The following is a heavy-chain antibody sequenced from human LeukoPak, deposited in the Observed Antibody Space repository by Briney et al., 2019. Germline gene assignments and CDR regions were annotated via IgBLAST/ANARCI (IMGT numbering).Heavy chain of an antibody. CDR1: GGSLSSYY. Sequence: SETLSLTCTVSGGSLSSYYWSWLRQPPGKGLEWIGNIYYSGNTNFNPSLKSRVTISVDTSKNEVSLKLSSVTAADTAVYYCARDSGTSGTGLDSWGQGSLVTVSS. D-gene: IGHD1-7*01. CDR3: ARDSGTSGTGLDS. J-gene: IGHJ4*02. CDR2: IYYSGNT. V-gene: IGHV4-59*01.